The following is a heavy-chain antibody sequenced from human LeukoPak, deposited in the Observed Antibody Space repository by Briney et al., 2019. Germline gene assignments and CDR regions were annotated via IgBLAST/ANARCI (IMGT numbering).Heavy chain of an antibody. Sequence: GGSLRLSCAASGFTFDDYGMSWVRQAPGKGLEWVSSISSSSSYIYYADSVKGRFTISRDNAKNSLYLQMNSLRAEDTAVYYCARGGYSYGFLDYWGQGTLVTVSS. CDR1: GFTFDDYG. V-gene: IGHV3-21*01. J-gene: IGHJ4*02. CDR2: ISSSSSYI. CDR3: ARGGYSYGFLDY. D-gene: IGHD5-18*01.